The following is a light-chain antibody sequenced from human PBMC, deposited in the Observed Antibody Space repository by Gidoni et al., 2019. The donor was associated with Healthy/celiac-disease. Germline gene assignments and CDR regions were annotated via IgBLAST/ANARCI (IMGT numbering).Light chain of an antibody. Sequence: SYERTQAPQVAVSPGQTASITCSGDKLGDQYACWYQQKPGQSPVLVIYQDSKRPSGIPDRFSGSNSGNTATLTISGTQAMDEADYYCQAWDSSTAVFGGGTKLTVL. CDR1: KLGDQY. CDR2: QDS. CDR3: QAWDSSTAV. J-gene: IGLJ2*01. V-gene: IGLV3-1*01.